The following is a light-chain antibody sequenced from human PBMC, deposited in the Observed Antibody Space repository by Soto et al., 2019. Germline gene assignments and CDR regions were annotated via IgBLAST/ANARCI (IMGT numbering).Light chain of an antibody. CDR1: QSISSY. J-gene: IGKJ3*01. Sequence: EIVLTQSPVTLSLSPGERATLSCRASQSISSYLAWYQQKPGQAPRLLIYDASNRATGIPARFSGSGSGTDFTLTISSLEPEDFAVYYCQQRSNWPPVTFGPGTKVDIK. CDR3: QQRSNWPPVT. V-gene: IGKV3-11*01. CDR2: DAS.